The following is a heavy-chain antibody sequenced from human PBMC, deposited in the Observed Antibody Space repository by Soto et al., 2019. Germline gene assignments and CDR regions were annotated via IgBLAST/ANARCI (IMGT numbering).Heavy chain of an antibody. J-gene: IGHJ4*02. Sequence: EVQLSESGGGLVQPGGSLRLSCAASGFTFSSYAMSWVRQAPGKALEWVSAISGSGCSTSYPDSVKGRFTICRDSSKSTLYLQMNSLRADDTAVYYCAKTLYSGGAPNSNDYRGQGTLVTVSS. CDR2: ISGSGCST. V-gene: IGHV3-23*01. D-gene: IGHD6-19*01. CDR1: GFTFSSYA. CDR3: AKTLYSGGAPNSNDY.